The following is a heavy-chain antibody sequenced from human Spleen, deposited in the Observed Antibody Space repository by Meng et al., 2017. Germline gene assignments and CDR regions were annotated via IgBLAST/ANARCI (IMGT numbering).Heavy chain of an antibody. CDR3: VRDEDISAAGKLFGDY. Sequence: ASVKVSCKPSGYTFTAYWLHWVRQAPGQGLDWMGRIDPRSGDTQYAQKFQGRVTMTRDTSISTTYMELSRLRSDETAVYYCVRDEDISAAGKLFGDYWGQGTLVTVSS. D-gene: IGHD6-13*01. J-gene: IGHJ4*02. V-gene: IGHV1-2*06. CDR1: GYTFTAYW. CDR2: IDPRSGDT.